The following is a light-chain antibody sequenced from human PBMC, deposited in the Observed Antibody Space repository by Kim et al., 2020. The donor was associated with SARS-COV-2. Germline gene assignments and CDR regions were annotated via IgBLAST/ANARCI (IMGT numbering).Light chain of an antibody. CDR3: NSRDNSGYYVV. V-gene: IGLV3-19*01. CDR1: SLRLYY. J-gene: IGLJ2*01. Sequence: SYELTQDPAVSVALGQTVTITCQGDSLRLYYASWYQQKPGRAPQLVIYGKNSRPSGIPDRFSGSSSGNTASLTITGAQAEDEADYYCNSRDNSGYYVVFGGGTQLTVL. CDR2: GKN.